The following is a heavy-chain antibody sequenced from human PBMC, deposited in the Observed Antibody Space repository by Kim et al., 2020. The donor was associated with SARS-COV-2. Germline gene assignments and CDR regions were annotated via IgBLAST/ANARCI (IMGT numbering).Heavy chain of an antibody. J-gene: IGHJ4*02. CDR3: ARHEAAAGTGFDY. D-gene: IGHD6-13*01. Sequence: NPSLKSRVTISVDTSKNQFSLKLSSVTAADTAVYYCARHEAAAGTGFDYWGQGTLVTVSS. V-gene: IGHV4-59*08.